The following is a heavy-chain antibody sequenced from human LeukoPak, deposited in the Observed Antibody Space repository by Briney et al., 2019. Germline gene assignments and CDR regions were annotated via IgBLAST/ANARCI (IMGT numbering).Heavy chain of an antibody. V-gene: IGHV3-30-3*01. D-gene: IGHD1-7*01. CDR2: ISYDGSIK. CDR3: ARDRSRNYSCDH. CDR1: GFTFSSYA. J-gene: IGHJ4*02. Sequence: GGSLRLSCADSGFTFSSYAMSWVRQAPGKGLEWVAFISYDGSIKYYADSVKGRFTISRDNSKNTLYLQMSSLRTEDTAVYYCARDRSRNYSCDHWGQGTLVSVSS.